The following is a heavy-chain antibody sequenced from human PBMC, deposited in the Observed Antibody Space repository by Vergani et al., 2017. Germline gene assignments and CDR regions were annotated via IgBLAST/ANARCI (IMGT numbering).Heavy chain of an antibody. CDR2: ISGSGGST. CDR3: AKANPRNSGYDYLYYYHAMDV. V-gene: IGHV3-23*01. D-gene: IGHD5-12*01. CDR1: GFTFNHYA. J-gene: IGHJ6*02. Sequence: EVQLLESGGDLVQPGGSLRLSCAASGFTFNHYAMNWVRQAPGKGLEWLSGISGSGGSTYYAGSVKGRFTISRDSSKNTLYLQMNSLSARDAAVYYCAKANPRNSGYDYLYYYHAMDVWGQGTTVTVSS.